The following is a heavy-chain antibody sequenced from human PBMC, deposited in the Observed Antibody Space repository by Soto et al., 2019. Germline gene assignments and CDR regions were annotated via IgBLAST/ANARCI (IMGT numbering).Heavy chain of an antibody. V-gene: IGHV4-39*01. CDR3: ARARIFGVVTNSWFDP. CDR1: GGSISSSSYY. J-gene: IGHJ5*02. D-gene: IGHD3-3*01. Sequence: QLQLQESGPGLVKPSETLSLTCTVSGGSISSSSYYWGWIRQPPGKGLEWIGSIYYSGSTYYNPSLKSQVTISVDTSKNQFSLKLSSVTAADTAVDYCARARIFGVVTNSWFDPWGQGTLVTVSS. CDR2: IYYSGST.